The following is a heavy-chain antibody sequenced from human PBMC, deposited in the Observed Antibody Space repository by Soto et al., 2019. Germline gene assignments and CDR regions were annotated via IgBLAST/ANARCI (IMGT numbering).Heavy chain of an antibody. CDR2: IRKKTNSYTT. Sequence: GESLKISCAASGLTFSDRYMDWVRQAPGKGLEWVGRIRKKTNSYTTEYAASVKGRFIISRDDSTNSLYLQMSSLKTEDTAVYYCTTVTTVDYYFDYWGQGTLVTVSS. J-gene: IGHJ4*02. CDR1: GLTFSDRY. CDR3: TTVTTVDYYFDY. V-gene: IGHV3-72*01. D-gene: IGHD4-17*01.